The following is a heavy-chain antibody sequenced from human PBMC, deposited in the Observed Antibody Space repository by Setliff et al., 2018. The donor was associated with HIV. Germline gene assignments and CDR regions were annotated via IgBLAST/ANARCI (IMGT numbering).Heavy chain of an antibody. V-gene: IGHV3-48*01. D-gene: IGHD1-26*01. CDR2: ISSSGSTI. CDR1: GFTFSSHY. CDR3: ASGSYVYY. Sequence: GGSLRLSCVASGFTFSSHYMNWVRQAPGKGLDWVSYISSSGSTIYLANSVKGRFTISRDNSKNTLYLQMNSLRAGDTAVYYCASGSYVYYWGQGTLVTVSS. J-gene: IGHJ4*02.